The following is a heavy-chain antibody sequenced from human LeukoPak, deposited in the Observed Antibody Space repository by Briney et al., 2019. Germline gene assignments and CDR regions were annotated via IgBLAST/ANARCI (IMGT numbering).Heavy chain of an antibody. CDR2: INHSGST. V-gene: IGHV4-34*01. J-gene: IGHJ4*02. D-gene: IGHD3-10*01. Sequence: PSETLSLTCAVYGGSFSGYYWSWIRQPPGKGLEWIGEINHSGSTNYNPSLKSRVTISVDTSKNQFSLKLSSVTAADTAVYYCARGYSQLLWFWEPYYFDYWGQGTLVTVSS. CDR3: ARGYSQLLWFWEPYYFDY. CDR1: GGSFSGYY.